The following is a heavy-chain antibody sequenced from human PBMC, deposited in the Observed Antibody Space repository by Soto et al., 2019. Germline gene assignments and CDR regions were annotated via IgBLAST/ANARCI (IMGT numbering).Heavy chain of an antibody. CDR1: GFTFSSYG. CDR2: ISYAGSNK. CDR3: ARDNRYSSSWYYYYYGMEV. D-gene: IGHD6-13*01. V-gene: IGHV3-30*03. J-gene: IGHJ6*02. Sequence: GGSLRLSCAASGFTFSSYGMHWVRQAPGKGLEWVAVISYAGSNKYYADSMKGRFTISRDNGKNSLYLELQSLRAEDTAVDYCARDNRYSSSWYYYYYGMEVWGQGTTVTVSS.